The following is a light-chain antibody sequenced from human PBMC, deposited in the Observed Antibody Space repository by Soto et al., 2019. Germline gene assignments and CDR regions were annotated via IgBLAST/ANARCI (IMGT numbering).Light chain of an antibody. Sequence: EIVLTQSPATLSLSPGERATLSCRASQSVSSYFAWYQQKPGQAPRLLIYDASSRATGIPARFSGSGSGTDFTLTISSLXPEDFXXXXXXXXXXXXXXXGQGT. CDR1: QSVSSY. J-gene: IGKJ1*01. V-gene: IGKV3-11*01. CDR3: XXXXXXXXX. CDR2: DAS.